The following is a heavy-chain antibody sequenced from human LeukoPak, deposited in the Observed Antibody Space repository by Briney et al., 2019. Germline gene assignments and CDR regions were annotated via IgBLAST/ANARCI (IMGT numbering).Heavy chain of an antibody. CDR3: ARDRMVVVTAILAPCYFDY. CDR2: ISYDGSNK. V-gene: IGHV3-30*01. J-gene: IGHJ4*02. D-gene: IGHD2-21*02. CDR1: GFTFSSYA. Sequence: GGSLRLSCAASGFTFSSYATHWVRQAPGKGLEWVAVISYDGSNKYYADSVKGRFTISRDNSKNTLYLQMNSLRAEDTAVYYCARDRMVVVTAILAPCYFDYWGQGTLVTVSS.